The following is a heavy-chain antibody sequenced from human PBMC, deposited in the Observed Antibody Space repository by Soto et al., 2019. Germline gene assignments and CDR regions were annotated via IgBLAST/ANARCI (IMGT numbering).Heavy chain of an antibody. CDR2: INPSGGST. Sequence: ASVKVSCKASGYTFTSCYMHWVRQAPGQGLEWMGIINPSGGSTSYAQKFQGRVTMTRDTSTSTVYMELSSLRSEDTAVYYCAREAPISIAAAGSFDYWGQGTLVTVSS. J-gene: IGHJ4*02. CDR3: AREAPISIAAAGSFDY. V-gene: IGHV1-46*01. D-gene: IGHD6-13*01. CDR1: GYTFTSCY.